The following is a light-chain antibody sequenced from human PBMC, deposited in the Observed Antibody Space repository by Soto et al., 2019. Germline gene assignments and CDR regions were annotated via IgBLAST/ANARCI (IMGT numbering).Light chain of an antibody. J-gene: IGKJ2*01. CDR3: QQFGSSIPHT. V-gene: IGKV3-20*01. Sequence: EVVLTQSPDTLSLSPGERGTLSCRASQVIGSRYLAWYHQKSGQAPRLLIYGASSRATGIPDRFSGSGSGTDFTLTISRLEPEDFGVYYCQQFGSSIPHTFDQGTKLEIK. CDR2: GAS. CDR1: QVIGSRY.